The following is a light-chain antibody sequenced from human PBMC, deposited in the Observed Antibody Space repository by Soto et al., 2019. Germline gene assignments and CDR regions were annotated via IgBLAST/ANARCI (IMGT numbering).Light chain of an antibody. J-gene: IGLJ1*01. Sequence: QSVLAQPPSASGSPGQSVTISCTGTSSDIGGYNSVSWYQQHPGKAPRLMIYEVSRRPSGVSNRFSGSKSGNTASLTISGLLAEDEADYSCSSYTNTSTLVFGTGTKVTVL. CDR2: EVS. V-gene: IGLV2-14*03. CDR3: SSYTNTSTLV. CDR1: SSDIGGYNS.